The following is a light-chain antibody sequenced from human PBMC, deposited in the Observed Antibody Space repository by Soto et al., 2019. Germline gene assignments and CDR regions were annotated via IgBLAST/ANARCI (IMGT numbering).Light chain of an antibody. CDR3: QQDYNLSWT. V-gene: IGKV3D-7*01. Sequence: PGERVTLSCRASQSVSSSYLTWYQQKPGQAPRLLIYGASTRATSIPARFSGSGSGTDFTLIISSLQPEDFAVYYCQQDYNLSWTFGQGTKVEIK. CDR2: GAS. J-gene: IGKJ1*01. CDR1: QSVSSSY.